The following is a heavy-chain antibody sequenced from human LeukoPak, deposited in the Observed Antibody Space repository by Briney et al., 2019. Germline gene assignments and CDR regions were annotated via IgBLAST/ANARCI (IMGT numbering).Heavy chain of an antibody. J-gene: IGHJ6*02. CDR3: ARETDDSSGYSYPYYYYGMDV. CDR1: GGSISSGSYY. D-gene: IGHD3-22*01. Sequence: SQTLSLTCTVSGGSISSGSYYWSWIRQPAGKGLEWIGRIYTSGSTNYNPSLKSRVTISVDTSKNQFSLELSSVTAADTAVYYCARETDDSSGYSYPYYYYGMDVWGQGTTVTVSS. CDR2: IYTSGST. V-gene: IGHV4-61*02.